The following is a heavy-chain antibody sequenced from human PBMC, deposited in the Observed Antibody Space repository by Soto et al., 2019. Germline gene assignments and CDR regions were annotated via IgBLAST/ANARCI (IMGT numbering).Heavy chain of an antibody. CDR3: ARGQVVAAQH. CDR2: IYHSGST. J-gene: IGHJ4*02. CDR1: GGSISSGGYS. D-gene: IGHD2-15*01. Sequence: QLQLQESGSGLVKPSQTLSLTCAVSGGSISSGGYSWSWIRQPPGKGLEWIGYIYHSGSTYYNPSLKSRVSISVDRYKIQFSMKLSSVTAADTAVYDCARGQVVAAQHWGQGTLVTVSS. V-gene: IGHV4-30-2*01.